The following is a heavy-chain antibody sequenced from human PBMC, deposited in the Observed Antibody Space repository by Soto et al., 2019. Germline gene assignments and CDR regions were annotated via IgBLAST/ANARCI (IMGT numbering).Heavy chain of an antibody. CDR1: DDSINSDKYY. J-gene: IGHJ4*02. CDR2: IYYRGNA. V-gene: IGHV4-39*01. D-gene: IGHD3-9*01. Sequence: QLQLQESGPGLVKPSETLSLTCSVSDDSINSDKYYWCWIRQPPGKGLEWIGSIYYRGNAYSNPALQTRVTISLDKSRSQFSLKLNSVTAGDSAVYFCARLEGLATISYYFDFWGPGAMVTVSS. CDR3: ARLEGLATISYYFDF.